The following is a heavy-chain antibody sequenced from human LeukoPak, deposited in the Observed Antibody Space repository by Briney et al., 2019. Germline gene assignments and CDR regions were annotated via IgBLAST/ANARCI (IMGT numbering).Heavy chain of an antibody. CDR1: GYTFTSYY. Sequence: ASVKVSCKASGYTFTSYYMHWVRQAPGQGLEWMGIINPSGGSTSYAQKFQGRVTMTRDMSTSTVYMELSSLRSEDTAVYYCARDRPGIAAAGRHNWFDPWGQGTLVTVSS. V-gene: IGHV1-46*01. CDR2: INPSGGST. D-gene: IGHD6-13*01. J-gene: IGHJ5*02. CDR3: ARDRPGIAAAGRHNWFDP.